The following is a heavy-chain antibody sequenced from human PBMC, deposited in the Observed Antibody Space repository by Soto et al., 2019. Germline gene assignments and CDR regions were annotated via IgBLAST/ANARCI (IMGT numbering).Heavy chain of an antibody. V-gene: IGHV3-23*01. CDR3: ARRSSGWYFDY. CDR1: GFTFSSYA. Sequence: EVQLLESGGGLVQPGGSLRLSCAASGFTFSSYAMSWVRQAPGKGLEWVSAISGSGGSTYYADSVKGRFTISRDNYKNTMYLQMNSLSAEDTAVYYCARRSSGWYFDYWGPGPLVTVSS. D-gene: IGHD6-19*01. CDR2: ISGSGGST. J-gene: IGHJ4*02.